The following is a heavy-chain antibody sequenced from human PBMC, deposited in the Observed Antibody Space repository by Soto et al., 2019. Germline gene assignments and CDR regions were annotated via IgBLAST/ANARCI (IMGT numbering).Heavy chain of an antibody. V-gene: IGHV4-4*02. J-gene: IGHJ5*02. CDR3: ARAGTGRYSGYDVPRKYWFDP. Sequence: SETLSLTCAVSGGSISSSNWWSWVRQPPGKGLEWIGEIYHSGSTNYNPPLKSRVTISVDKSKNQFFLKLSSVTAADTAVYYCARAGTGRYSGYDVPRKYWFDPWGQGSLVT. CDR2: IYHSGST. D-gene: IGHD5-12*01. CDR1: GGSISSSNW.